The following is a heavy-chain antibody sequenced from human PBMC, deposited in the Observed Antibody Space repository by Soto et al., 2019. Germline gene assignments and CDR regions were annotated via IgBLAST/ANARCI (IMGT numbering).Heavy chain of an antibody. J-gene: IGHJ3*02. CDR3: ARAERRGDAFDI. CDR2: IYSGGST. D-gene: IGHD3-10*01. V-gene: IGHV3-66*01. CDR1: GFTVSSNY. Sequence: EVQLLESGGGLVQPGGSLRLSCVVSGFTVSSNYMSWVRQAPGKGLEWVSVIYSGGSTYYADSVKGRFTISRDNSKNTLYLQMNSLRAEDTAVYYCARAERRGDAFDIWGQGTMVTVSS.